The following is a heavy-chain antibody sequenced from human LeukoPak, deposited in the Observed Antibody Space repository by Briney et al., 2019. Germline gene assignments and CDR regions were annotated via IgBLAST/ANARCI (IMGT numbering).Heavy chain of an antibody. J-gene: IGHJ4*02. CDR1: GFTFSRYA. Sequence: GGSRRLSCTAPGFTFSRYAIHWIRQAPGKGLEWVALVWHDGSNRYYADSVKGRFTISRDNSKNTVYLQLRGLRAEDTAVYYCAREIFGSGSYPDFWGQGTLVTVSS. CDR3: AREIFGSGSYPDF. D-gene: IGHD3-10*01. CDR2: VWHDGSNR. V-gene: IGHV3-33*01.